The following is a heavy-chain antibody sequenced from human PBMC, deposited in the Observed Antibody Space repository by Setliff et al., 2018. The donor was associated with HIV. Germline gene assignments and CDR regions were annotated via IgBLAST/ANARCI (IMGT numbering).Heavy chain of an antibody. CDR1: GDSISSRDHY. J-gene: IGHJ5*02. CDR2: VHYSGSL. Sequence: PSETLSLTCAVSGDSISSRDHYWGFIRQHPGRGLEWIGYVHYSGSLYYNPSLNNRITISVDSSKNQFSLKLSSVTAADTAVYYCARGGRSLAAQTWFDPWGQGTLVTVSS. V-gene: IGHV4-31*11. CDR3: ARGGRSLAAQTWFDP. D-gene: IGHD6-6*01.